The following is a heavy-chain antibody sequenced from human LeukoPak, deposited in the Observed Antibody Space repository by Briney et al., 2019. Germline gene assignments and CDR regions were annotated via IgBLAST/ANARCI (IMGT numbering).Heavy chain of an antibody. V-gene: IGHV3-23*01. CDR3: ARVSFPGIAAAGDFDY. J-gene: IGHJ4*02. CDR2: MSGSGGST. D-gene: IGHD6-13*01. Sequence: GGSLRLSCAASGFTFSSYAMSWVRQAPGKGLEWVSSMSGSGGSTYYADSVKGRFTISRDDSKNTLYLQMNSLRAEDTAVYCCARVSFPGIAAAGDFDYWGQGTLVTVSS. CDR1: GFTFSSYA.